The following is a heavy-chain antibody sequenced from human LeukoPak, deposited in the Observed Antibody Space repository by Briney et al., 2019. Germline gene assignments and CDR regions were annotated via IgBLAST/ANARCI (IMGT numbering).Heavy chain of an antibody. V-gene: IGHV1-69*05. J-gene: IGHJ4*02. CDR2: IIPIFGTA. CDR1: GGTFSSYA. Sequence: SVKVSCKASGGTFSSYAISWVRQAPGQGLEWMGGIIPIFGTANYAQKFQGRVTITTDESTSTVYMELSSLRSEDTAVYYCAVAGDHYGSGSYKELDYWGQGTLVTVSS. CDR3: AVAGDHYGSGSYKELDY. D-gene: IGHD3-10*01.